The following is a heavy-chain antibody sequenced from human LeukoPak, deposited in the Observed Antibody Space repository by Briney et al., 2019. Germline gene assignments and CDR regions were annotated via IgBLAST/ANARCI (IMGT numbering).Heavy chain of an antibody. D-gene: IGHD1-26*01. CDR2: IISTTDGGTT. J-gene: IGHJ4*02. CDR3: TTTGGTTTRFVDY. V-gene: IGHV3-15*01. CDR1: GFTFSNAW. Sequence: GGSLRLSCAASGFTFSNAWMSWVREAPGKGLEWVGRIISTTDGGTTDYAAPVKGRFTISRDDSKDTLYLKMNSLKTDDTAVYYCTTTGGTTTRFVDYWGQGTLVTVSS.